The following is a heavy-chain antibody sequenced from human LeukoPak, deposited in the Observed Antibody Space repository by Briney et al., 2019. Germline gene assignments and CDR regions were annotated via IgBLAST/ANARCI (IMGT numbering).Heavy chain of an antibody. D-gene: IGHD6-19*01. CDR3: ARHGTSGWD. J-gene: IGHJ4*02. CDR2: IFYTGTT. V-gene: IGHV4-59*08. CDR1: GGSISNYY. Sequence: SETLSLTCTVSGGSISNYYWSWIRQPPGKGLEWIGYIFYTGTTNNNPSLKIRFTISVDTSTNQCALSLSSLTATDTAIYYCARHGTSGWDWGQGTLVTVSS.